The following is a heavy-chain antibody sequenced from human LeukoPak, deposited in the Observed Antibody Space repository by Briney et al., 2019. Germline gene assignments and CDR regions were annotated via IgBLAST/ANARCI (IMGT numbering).Heavy chain of an antibody. Sequence: GGSLRLSCAASGFTFSSYAMSWVRQALGKGLEWVSAISGSGGSTYYADSGKGRFTISRDNSKNTLYLQMHSLRDEDTAVYYCAKWTGFGGSSYYGMDVWGQGTTVTVSS. CDR3: AKWTGFGGSSYYGMDV. V-gene: IGHV3-23*01. D-gene: IGHD3-10*01. J-gene: IGHJ6*02. CDR2: ISGSGGST. CDR1: GFTFSSYA.